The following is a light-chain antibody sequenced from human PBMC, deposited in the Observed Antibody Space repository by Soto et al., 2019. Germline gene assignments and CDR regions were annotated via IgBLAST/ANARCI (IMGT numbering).Light chain of an antibody. J-gene: IGKJ4*01. CDR3: QQTDSYPST. Sequence: IQMTQSPSSLSASVGDRVTITCRASQVINSFLAWYQQKPGKAPKLLIYAASSLQTGVPSRFSGSGSATDFTLTINSLQPEDFATYYCQQTDSYPSTFGGGTKVDIK. CDR2: AAS. CDR1: QVINSF. V-gene: IGKV1-13*02.